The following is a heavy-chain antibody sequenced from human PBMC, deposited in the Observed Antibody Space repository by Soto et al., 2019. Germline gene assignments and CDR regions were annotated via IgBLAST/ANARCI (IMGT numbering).Heavy chain of an antibody. V-gene: IGHV1-18*04. J-gene: IGHJ4*02. CDR2: ISPYNGNA. Sequence: ASVKVSCKTSGYTFSNYAISWVRQAPGQGLEWMGWISPYNGNANYTEKFQGRVSMTTDTSTTTAYMELTSLTSDDTAIYYCAGAISLIMAAPDYRGQG. D-gene: IGHD2-8*01. CDR1: GYTFSNYA. CDR3: AGAISLIMAAPDY.